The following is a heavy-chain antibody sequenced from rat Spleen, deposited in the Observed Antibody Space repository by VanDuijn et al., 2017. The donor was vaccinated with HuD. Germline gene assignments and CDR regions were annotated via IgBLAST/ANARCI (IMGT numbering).Heavy chain of an antibody. Sequence: QVQLKESGPGLVQPSQTLSLTCTVSGFSLTSYNVHWVRQPTGKGLEWMGVIWTGGSTDYNSALKSRLSISRDTSKSQVFLKMNSLQTEDIATYYCARGYTTDYYPYYFDYWGQGVMVTVSS. CDR3: ARGYTTDYYPYYFDY. V-gene: IGHV2-30*01. CDR1: GFSLTSYN. D-gene: IGHD1-6*01. CDR2: IWTGGST. J-gene: IGHJ2*01.